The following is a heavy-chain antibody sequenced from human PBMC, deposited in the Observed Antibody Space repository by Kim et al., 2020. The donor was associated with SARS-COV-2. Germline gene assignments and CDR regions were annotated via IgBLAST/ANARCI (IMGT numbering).Heavy chain of an antibody. CDR2: ISANSGNI. CDR3: AKPRSGWYSAY. D-gene: IGHD6-19*01. CDR1: GFTFSSNA. Sequence: GGSLRLSCAASGFTFSSNAMSWVRQAPGKGLEWVSGISANSGNIYYADSVRGRFTISRDNSKNTLYLQMNSLRAEDTALYYCAKPRSGWYSAYWGQGTLVTVSS. J-gene: IGHJ4*02. V-gene: IGHV3-23*01.